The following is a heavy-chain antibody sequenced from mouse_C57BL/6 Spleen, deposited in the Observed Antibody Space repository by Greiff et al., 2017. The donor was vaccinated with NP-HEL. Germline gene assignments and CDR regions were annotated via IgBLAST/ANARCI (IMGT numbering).Heavy chain of an antibody. V-gene: IGHV1-19*01. Sequence: VQLQQSGPVLVKPGASVKMSCKASGYTFTDYYMNWVKQSHGKSLEWIGVINPYNGGTSYNQKFKGKATLTVDTSSSTAYMELNSLTSEDSAVYYCARSNYYGSSSYWYFDVWGTGTTVTVSS. CDR3: ARSNYYGSSSYWYFDV. D-gene: IGHD1-1*01. CDR1: GYTFTDYY. J-gene: IGHJ1*03. CDR2: INPYNGGT.